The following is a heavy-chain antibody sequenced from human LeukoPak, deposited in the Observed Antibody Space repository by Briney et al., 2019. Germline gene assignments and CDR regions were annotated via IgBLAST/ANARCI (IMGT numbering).Heavy chain of an antibody. CDR3: ARFLFRGVIAFAF. Sequence: GGTLRLSCAAPGFTFSSYGMSWVRQAPGKGLEWVSAISGSGGSTYYADSVNGRFTISRDNSKNTLYLQMSSLRAEDTAVYYCARFLFRGVIAFAFWGQGTMVTVSS. J-gene: IGHJ3*01. D-gene: IGHD3-10*01. CDR1: GFTFSSYG. CDR2: ISGSGGST. V-gene: IGHV3-23*01.